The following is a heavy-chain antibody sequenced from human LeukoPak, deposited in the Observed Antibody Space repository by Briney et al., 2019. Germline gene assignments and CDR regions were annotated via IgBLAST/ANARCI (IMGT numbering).Heavy chain of an antibody. CDR2: PGKTSSNP. CDR1: WVHLDSLP. J-gene: IGHJ5*01. CDR3: AKGRVDRYCRGVSCSVLTDLDS. Sequence: GGPVRLSCGACWVHLDSLPMICLRESPGRGLEWLATPGKTSSNPYYGDSGKGRCAISRDNSKNTVYLQMNGLGAEDSAVDFCAKGRVDRYCRGVSCSVLTDLDSWGQGTMVTVSS. D-gene: IGHD2-15*01. V-gene: IGHV3-23*02.